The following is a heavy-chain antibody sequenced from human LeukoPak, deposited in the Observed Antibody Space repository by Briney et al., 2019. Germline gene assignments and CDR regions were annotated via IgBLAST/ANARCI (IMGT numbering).Heavy chain of an antibody. J-gene: IGHJ4*02. CDR1: GGSISSSSYY. V-gene: IGHV4-39*07. Sequence: SETLSLTCTVSGGSISSSSYYWGWIRQPPGKGLEWIGSIYYSGSTYYNPSLKSRVTISVDTSKNQFSLKLGSVTAADTAVYYCARALIVATSHFDYWGQGTLVTVSS. CDR3: ARALIVATSHFDY. D-gene: IGHD5-12*01. CDR2: IYYSGST.